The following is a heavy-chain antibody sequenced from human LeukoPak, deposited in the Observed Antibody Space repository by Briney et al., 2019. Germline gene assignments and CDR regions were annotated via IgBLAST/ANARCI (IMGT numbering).Heavy chain of an antibody. CDR1: GGTFSSYA. D-gene: IGHD2-2*01. V-gene: IGHV1-69*05. Sequence: SVKVSCKASGGTFSSYAISWVRQAPGQGLEWMGGIIPIFGTADYAQKFQGRVTMTTDTSTSTAYMELRSLRSDDTAVYYCVRGPQGVPAAPIFYWGQGTLVTVSS. J-gene: IGHJ4*02. CDR2: IIPIFGTA. CDR3: VRGPQGVPAAPIFY.